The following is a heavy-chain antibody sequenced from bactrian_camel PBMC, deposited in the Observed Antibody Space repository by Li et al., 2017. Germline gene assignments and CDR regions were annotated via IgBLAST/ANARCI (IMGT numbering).Heavy chain of an antibody. V-gene: IGHV3S63*01. Sequence: HVQLVESGGGSALAGGSVRLSCAASGPTYDRNCVGWFRQAPGQARGGVARIVRSTGETFLFDSVKGRFTISQDAAGNMVYLQMNSLKPEDTGVYYCAAATWCGDSPSAFPYWGQGTQVTVS. D-gene: IGHD1*01. J-gene: IGHJ4*01. CDR2: IVRSTGET. CDR1: GPTYDRNC. CDR3: AAATWCGDSPSAFPY.